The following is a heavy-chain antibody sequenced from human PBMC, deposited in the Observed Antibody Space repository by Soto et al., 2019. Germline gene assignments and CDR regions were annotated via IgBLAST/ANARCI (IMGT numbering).Heavy chain of an antibody. Sequence: QVQLVESGGGVVQPGGSLTLSCAASGFTLSNYGMHWVRQAPGKGLEWLAVIWYDGTEIYDADSAKGRFTISRDNSKNILYLQMNSLRADDTAIYYCAKSRDGHHHDYYWGQGTLVTVSS. CDR2: IWYDGTEI. V-gene: IGHV3-33*06. CDR1: GFTLSNYG. J-gene: IGHJ4*02. CDR3: AKSRDGHHHDYY. D-gene: IGHD1-1*01.